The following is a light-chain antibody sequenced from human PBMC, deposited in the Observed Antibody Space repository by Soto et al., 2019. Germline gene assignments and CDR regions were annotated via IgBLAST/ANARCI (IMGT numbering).Light chain of an antibody. CDR2: AAS. V-gene: IGKV1-9*01. CDR3: QQVNSSPFT. CDR1: QGISNY. Sequence: DIQLTQSPSFLSASIADRVTITCRASQGISNYLAWYQQKPGKAPKLLIFAASTLQSGVPSRFSGSGSGTEFTLTISSLQPEDFATYWCQQVNSSPFTFGPGTKVDIK. J-gene: IGKJ3*01.